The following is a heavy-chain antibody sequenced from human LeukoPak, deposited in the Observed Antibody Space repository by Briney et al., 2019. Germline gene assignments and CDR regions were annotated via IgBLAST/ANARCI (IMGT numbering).Heavy chain of an antibody. D-gene: IGHD3-10*01. Sequence: ASVTVSCKASGYIFPNYGFAWVRQAPGQGLEWMGWINTYNGNTKYSQKLQGRVTVTTDTSTSTAYMELRSLASDDTAVYYCAREPISSGTYYPRSDYWGQGTLVTVSS. CDR1: GYIFPNYG. CDR3: AREPISSGTYYPRSDY. V-gene: IGHV1-18*01. J-gene: IGHJ4*02. CDR2: INTYNGNT.